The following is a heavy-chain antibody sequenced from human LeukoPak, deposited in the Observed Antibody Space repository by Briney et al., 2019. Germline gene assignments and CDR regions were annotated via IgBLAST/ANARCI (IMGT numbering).Heavy chain of an antibody. Sequence: ASVKVSCKASGYTFTSYGISWVRQAPGQGLEWMGWISAYNGNTNYAQKLQGRVTMTTDTSTSTAYMELRSLRSDDTAVYYCARGPYHDILTGYWVDYWGQGTLVTVSS. D-gene: IGHD3-9*01. CDR1: GYTFTSYG. V-gene: IGHV1-18*01. J-gene: IGHJ4*02. CDR2: ISAYNGNT. CDR3: ARGPYHDILTGYWVDY.